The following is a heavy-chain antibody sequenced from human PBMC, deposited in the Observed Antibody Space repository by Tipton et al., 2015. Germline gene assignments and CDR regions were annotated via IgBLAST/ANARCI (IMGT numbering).Heavy chain of an antibody. CDR1: GGSIGSHF. D-gene: IGHD5-24*01. V-gene: IGHV4-59*11. J-gene: IGHJ6*02. CDR2: THYTGNT. CDR3: ARDLEHGMDV. Sequence: TLSLTCTVSGGSIGSHFWSWIRQPPGKGLEWIGHTHYTGNTNYNASLKSRVTMSLDTSENRFSLRLTSVTAADTAVYYCARDLEHGMDVWGHGTTVTVSS.